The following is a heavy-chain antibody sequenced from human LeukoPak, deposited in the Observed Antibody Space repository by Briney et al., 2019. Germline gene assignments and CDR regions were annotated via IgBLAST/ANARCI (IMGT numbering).Heavy chain of an antibody. CDR1: GFTFSSYA. CDR2: ISGSGGST. V-gene: IGHV3-23*01. J-gene: IGHJ4*02. Sequence: GGSLRLSCAASGFTFSSYAMSWVRQASGKGLEWVSAISGSGGSTYYADSVKGRFTISRDNSKNTLYLQMNSLRAEDTAVYYCATKAVKRHIAARTLFDYWGQGTLVTVS. CDR3: ATKAVKRHIAARTLFDY. D-gene: IGHD6-6*01.